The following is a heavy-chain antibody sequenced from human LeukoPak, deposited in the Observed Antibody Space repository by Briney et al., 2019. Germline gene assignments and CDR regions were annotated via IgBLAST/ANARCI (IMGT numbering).Heavy chain of an antibody. V-gene: IGHV3-30*04. Sequence: GRSLRLSCAASGFTFSSYAMHWVRQAPGKGLEWVAVISYDGSDKYYADSVKGRFTISRDSSKNTLYLQMNSLRAEDTAVYYCAREPRIVVVPAAIQPIYYYGMDVWGQGTTVTVSS. D-gene: IGHD2-2*01. J-gene: IGHJ6*02. CDR1: GFTFSSYA. CDR2: ISYDGSDK. CDR3: AREPRIVVVPAAIQPIYYYGMDV.